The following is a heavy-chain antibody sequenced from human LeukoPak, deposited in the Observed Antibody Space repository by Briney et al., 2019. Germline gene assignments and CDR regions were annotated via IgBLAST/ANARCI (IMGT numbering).Heavy chain of an antibody. J-gene: IGHJ4*02. CDR2: IIPIFGTA. Sequence: SVKVSCKASGGTFSSYAISWVRQAPGQGLEWMGGIIPIFGTANYAQKFQGRVTITADESTSTAYMELSSLRSKDTAVYYCARGGSVTSATSFDYWGQGTLVTVSS. CDR1: GGTFSSYA. CDR3: ARGGSVTSATSFDY. V-gene: IGHV1-69*01. D-gene: IGHD3-10*01.